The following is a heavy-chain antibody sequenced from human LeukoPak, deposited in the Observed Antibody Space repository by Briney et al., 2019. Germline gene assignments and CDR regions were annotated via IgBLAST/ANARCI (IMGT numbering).Heavy chain of an antibody. Sequence: ASVKVSCKASGGTFSSYAISWVRQAPGQGLEWMGWMNPNSGNTGYAQKFQGRVTMTRNTSISTAYMELSSLRSEDTAVYHCARGYGDYYYYGMDVWGQGTTVTVSS. V-gene: IGHV1-8*02. CDR2: MNPNSGNT. J-gene: IGHJ6*02. CDR3: ARGYGDYYYYGMDV. D-gene: IGHD4-17*01. CDR1: GGTFSSYA.